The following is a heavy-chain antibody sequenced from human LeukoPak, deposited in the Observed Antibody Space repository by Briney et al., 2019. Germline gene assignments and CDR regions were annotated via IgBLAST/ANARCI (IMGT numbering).Heavy chain of an antibody. J-gene: IGHJ4*02. CDR3: ARGERSNVDIEATSPFVIFDY. CDR2: INHSGST. CDR1: GGSFSGYY. V-gene: IGHV4-34*01. Sequence: SETLSLTCAVYGGSFSGYYWSWIRQPPGKGLEWIGEINHSGSTNYNPSLKSRVTISVDTSKNQFSLKLSSVTAADTAVYYCARGERSNVDIEATSPFVIFDYWGQGTLVTVSS. D-gene: IGHD5-12*01.